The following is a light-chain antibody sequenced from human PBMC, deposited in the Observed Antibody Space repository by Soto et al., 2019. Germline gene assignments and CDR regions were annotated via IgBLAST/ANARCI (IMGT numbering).Light chain of an antibody. CDR3: QQYNSYPYT. Sequence: DIQMTQSPSTLSASVGDRVTITCRASQSISSWVAWYQQKPGKAPKLLIYDASSLESGVPSRFSGSGSGTEFTLTISSLQPDDVATYYCQQYNSYPYTFCQGTKLEIK. J-gene: IGKJ2*01. V-gene: IGKV1-5*01. CDR2: DAS. CDR1: QSISSW.